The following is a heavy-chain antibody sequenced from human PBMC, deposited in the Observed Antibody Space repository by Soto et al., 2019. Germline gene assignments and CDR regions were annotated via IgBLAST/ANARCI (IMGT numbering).Heavy chain of an antibody. J-gene: IGHJ4*02. Sequence: ASVKVSCKASGGTFSSYAISWVRQAPGQGLEWMGGIIPIFGTANYAQKFQGRVTITADESTSTAYMELSSLRSEDTAVYYCATSRGIAVARNSWGQGTLVTVSS. CDR2: IIPIFGTA. CDR3: ATSRGIAVARNS. CDR1: GGTFSSYA. D-gene: IGHD6-19*01. V-gene: IGHV1-69*13.